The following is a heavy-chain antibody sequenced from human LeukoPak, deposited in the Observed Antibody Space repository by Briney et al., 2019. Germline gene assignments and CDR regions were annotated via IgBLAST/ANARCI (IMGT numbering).Heavy chain of an antibody. V-gene: IGHV3-48*03. D-gene: IGHD2-21*01. CDR3: ARVAVVAFYI. CDR1: GFTFSSYE. J-gene: IGHJ3*02. Sequence: GGSLRLSCAASGFTFSSYEMNWVRQAPGKGLEWVSYISSSGSTIYYADSVKGRFTISRDNAKNSLHLQMNSLRAEDTAVYYCARVAVVAFYIWGQGTMVTVSS. CDR2: ISSSGSTI.